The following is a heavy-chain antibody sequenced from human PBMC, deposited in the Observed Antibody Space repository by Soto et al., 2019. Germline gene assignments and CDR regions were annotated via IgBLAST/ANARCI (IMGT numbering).Heavy chain of an antibody. CDR2: IIPIFGTV. CDR3: AKGAVAGTPTSYYYYGMDV. CDR1: GGTFRTYA. V-gene: IGHV1-69*12. D-gene: IGHD6-19*01. J-gene: IGHJ6*02. Sequence: QVQLLQSGAEVKKPGSSVRVSCEASGGTFRTYAISWVRQAPGQGLEWMGEIIPIFGTVNYAQKFQGRVTINADESKTTVYMDLRSLRSEDTAVYYCAKGAVAGTPTSYYYYGMDVWGQGTTVTVSS.